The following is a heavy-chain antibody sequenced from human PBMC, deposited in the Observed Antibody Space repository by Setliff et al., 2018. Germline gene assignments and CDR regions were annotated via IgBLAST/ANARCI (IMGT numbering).Heavy chain of an antibody. Sequence: SETLSLTCAVSGGSLNSGSYYWGWIRQPPGKGLEWLGSVYFSGYTYYNPSLSGRVTISIDTSKNQFSPRLTSVTAADTAVYYCARVDFTMLQGVLGQWGQGTLVTVSS. D-gene: IGHD3-10*01. CDR2: VYFSGYT. V-gene: IGHV4-39*07. J-gene: IGHJ1*01. CDR3: ARVDFTMLQGVLGQ. CDR1: GGSLNSGSYY.